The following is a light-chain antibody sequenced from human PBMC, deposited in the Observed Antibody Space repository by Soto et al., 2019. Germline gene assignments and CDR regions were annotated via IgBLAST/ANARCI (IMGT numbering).Light chain of an antibody. Sequence: SYGLTQPPSVSVAPGKTARITCGGNNIGSKSVHWYQQKPGQAPVLVIYYDNDRPSGIPERFSGSNSGNTATLTISRVEAGDEADYYCQVWDSSSDHVVFGGGTKVTVL. CDR2: YDN. CDR3: QVWDSSSDHVV. CDR1: NIGSKS. J-gene: IGLJ2*01. V-gene: IGLV3-21*04.